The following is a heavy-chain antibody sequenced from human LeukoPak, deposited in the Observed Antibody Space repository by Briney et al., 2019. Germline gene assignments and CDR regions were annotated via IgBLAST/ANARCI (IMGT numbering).Heavy chain of an antibody. J-gene: IGHJ4*02. CDR1: GGTFSSYA. V-gene: IGHV1-69*05. Sequence: SVKVSCKASGGTFSSYAISWVRQAPGQGLEWMGRIIPIFGTTNYAQKFQGRVTITTDKSTSTAYMELSSLRSENTAVYYCTRAAPAGTTWDYWGQGTLVTVSS. CDR3: TRAAPAGTTWDY. CDR2: IIPIFGTT. D-gene: IGHD6-13*01.